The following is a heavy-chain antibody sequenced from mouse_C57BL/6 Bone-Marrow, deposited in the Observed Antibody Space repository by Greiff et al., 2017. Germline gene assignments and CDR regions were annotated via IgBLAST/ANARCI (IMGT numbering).Heavy chain of an antibody. CDR2: ISSGGSYT. CDR1: GFTFSSYG. J-gene: IGHJ2*01. CDR3: ARHPY. V-gene: IGHV5-6*01. Sequence: EVQLVESGGDLVKPGGSLTLSCAASGFTFSSYGLSWVRQTPDKRLVWVATISSGGSYTYYPDSVKGRFTISRDNAKNTLYLQMSSLKSEDTAMYYCARHPYWGQGTTLTVSS.